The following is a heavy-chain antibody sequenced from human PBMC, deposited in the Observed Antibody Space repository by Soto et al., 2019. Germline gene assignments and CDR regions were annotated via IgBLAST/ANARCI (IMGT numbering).Heavy chain of an antibody. V-gene: IGHV4-4*07. CDR3: ASSRVHDSRAQIVVVTHYGMDV. D-gene: IGHD2-21*02. CDR1: GVSIGSYY. J-gene: IGHJ6*02. Sequence: WDNPSPSCPVSGVSIGSYYWLWIRNPTGKGLIWIGRIYTSGSTNYNPSLKSRVTMSVDTSKNQFSLKLSSVTAADTAVYYCASSRVHDSRAQIVVVTHYGMDVWGQGTTVTVSS. CDR2: IYTSGST.